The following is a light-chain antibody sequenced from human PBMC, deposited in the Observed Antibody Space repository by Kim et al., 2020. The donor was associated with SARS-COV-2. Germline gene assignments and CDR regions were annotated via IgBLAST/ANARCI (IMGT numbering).Light chain of an antibody. J-gene: IGLJ1*01. CDR3: CSFTNSRTYV. Sequence: GQSITISCIGTSSDIGGHNHVSWYQQHPGKVPKRMIYDVSNRPSGTSNRFSGSKSGNTASLTISGLQAEDEADYYCCSFTNSRTYVFGTGTKVTVL. CDR2: DVS. V-gene: IGLV2-14*03. CDR1: SSDIGGHNH.